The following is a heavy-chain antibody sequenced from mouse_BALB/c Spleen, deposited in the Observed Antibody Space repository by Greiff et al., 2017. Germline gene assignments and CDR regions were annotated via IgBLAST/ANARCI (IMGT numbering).Heavy chain of an antibody. Sequence: QVQLQQSGAELVRPGTSVKVSCKASGYAFTNYLIEWVKQRPGQGLEWIGVINPGSGGTNYNEKFKGKATLTADKSSSTAYMQLSSLTSDDSAVYFCEGYGNYGGFDVWGAGTTLTVSS. CDR3: EGYGNYGGFDV. CDR1: GYAFTNYL. J-gene: IGHJ1*01. V-gene: IGHV1-54*01. D-gene: IGHD2-10*02. CDR2: INPGSGGT.